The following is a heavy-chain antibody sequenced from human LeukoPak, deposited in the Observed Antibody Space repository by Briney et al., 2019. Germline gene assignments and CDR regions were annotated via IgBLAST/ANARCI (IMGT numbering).Heavy chain of an antibody. V-gene: IGHV4-4*09. CDR1: GGSISSYY. CDR2: IYTSGST. Sequence: PSETLSLTCTVSGGSISSYYWSWIRQPPGKGLEWTGYIYTSGSTNYNPSLKSRVTISVDTSKNQFSLKLSSVTAADTAVYYCARSYSSSHLFGYWGQGTLVTVSS. J-gene: IGHJ4*02. D-gene: IGHD6-6*01. CDR3: ARSYSSSHLFGY.